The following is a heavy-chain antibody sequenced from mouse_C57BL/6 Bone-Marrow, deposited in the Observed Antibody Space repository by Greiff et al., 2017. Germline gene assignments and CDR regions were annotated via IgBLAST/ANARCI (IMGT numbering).Heavy chain of an antibody. CDR2: IDPHSGGT. CDR1: GYTFTSYW. CDR3: ASYDDAFDY. J-gene: IGHJ2*01. Sequence: QVQLQQPGAELVKPGASVKLSCKASGYTFTSYWLHWVTQRPGRGLEWIGRIDPHSGGTMYTEKLKSKATLTVDKPSSTAYMQLSSRTAEDSAVYYCASYDDAFDYWGQGTTLTVSA. D-gene: IGHD2-4*01. V-gene: IGHV1-72*01.